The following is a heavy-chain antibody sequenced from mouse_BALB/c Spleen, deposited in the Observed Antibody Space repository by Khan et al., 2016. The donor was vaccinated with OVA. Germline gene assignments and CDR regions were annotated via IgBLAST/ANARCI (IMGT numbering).Heavy chain of an antibody. J-gene: IGHJ3*01. Sequence: QVRLQQSGAELVRPGVSVKISCKASGYTFTDYAMHWVKQRHAKSLEWIGVISTNYGDADYNQKFQGKASMTVDRSSSTVYMELARLTSEDSAIYYCVGGGEFAYWGQGTLVTVSA. D-gene: IGHD1-1*02. V-gene: IGHV1S137*01. CDR1: GYTFTDYA. CDR2: ISTNYGDA. CDR3: VGGGEFAY.